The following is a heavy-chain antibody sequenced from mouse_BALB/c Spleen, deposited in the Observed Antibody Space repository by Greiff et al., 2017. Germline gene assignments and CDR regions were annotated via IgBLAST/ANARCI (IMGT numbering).Heavy chain of an antibody. Sequence: EVKLQESGGDLVKPGGSLKLSCAASGFTFSSYGMSWVRQTPDKRLEWVATISSGGSYTYYPDSVKGRFTISRDNAKNTLYLQMSSLKSEDTAMYYCARRGDYYGSSTGAMDYWGQGTSGTVSS. J-gene: IGHJ4*01. CDR2: ISSGGSYT. V-gene: IGHV5-6*02. D-gene: IGHD1-1*01. CDR1: GFTFSSYG. CDR3: ARRGDYYGSSTGAMDY.